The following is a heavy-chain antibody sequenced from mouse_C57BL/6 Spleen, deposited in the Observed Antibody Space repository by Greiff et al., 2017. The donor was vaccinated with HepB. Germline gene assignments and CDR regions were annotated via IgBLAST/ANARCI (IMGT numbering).Heavy chain of an antibody. D-gene: IGHD2-4*01. CDR1: GYSITSGYY. CDR3: AREGLDPYAMDY. V-gene: IGHV3-6*01. J-gene: IGHJ4*01. Sequence: EVKLMESGPGLVKPSQSLSLTCSVTGYSITSGYYWNWIRQFPGNKLEWMGYISYDGSNNYNPSLKNRISITRDTSKNQFFLKLNSVTTEDTATYYCAREGLDPYAMDYWGQGTSVTVSS. CDR2: ISYDGSN.